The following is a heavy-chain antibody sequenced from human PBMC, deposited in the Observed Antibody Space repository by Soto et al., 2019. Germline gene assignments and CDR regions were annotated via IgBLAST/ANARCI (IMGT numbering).Heavy chain of an antibody. D-gene: IGHD2-15*01. J-gene: IGHJ5*02. Sequence: QVQLVQSGAEVKKPGSSVKVSCKASGGTFSNYAITWVRQAPGQGLEWLGRIIPIFGTRDYAQKFQGRVTISADESTTAAYMELSTLRSAATAGYYCAKDGGREGYFGNWCAPWGQGTLVTVSS. CDR1: GGTFSNYA. CDR2: IIPIFGTR. V-gene: IGHV1-69*15. CDR3: AKDGGREGYFGNWCAP.